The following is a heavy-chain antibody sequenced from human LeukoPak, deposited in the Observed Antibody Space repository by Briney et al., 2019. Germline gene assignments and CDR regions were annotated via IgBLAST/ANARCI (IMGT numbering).Heavy chain of an antibody. CDR2: IYHSGST. CDR3: ARVVAYDFWSGYSPPVYYFDY. V-gene: IGHV4-30-2*05. CDR1: GGSISSGGYS. Sequence: NPSQTLSLTCAVSGGSISSGGYSWSWIRQPPGKGLEWIGYIYHSGSTYYNPSLKSRVTISVDTSKNQFSLKLSSVTAADTAVYYCARVVAYDFWSGYSPPVYYFDYWGQGTLVTVSS. D-gene: IGHD3-3*01. J-gene: IGHJ4*02.